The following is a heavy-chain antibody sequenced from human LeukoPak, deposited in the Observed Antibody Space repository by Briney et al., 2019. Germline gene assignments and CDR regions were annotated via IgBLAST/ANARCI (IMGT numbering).Heavy chain of an antibody. CDR2: INAGNGNT. CDR1: GYTFSNNA. V-gene: IGHV1-3*01. J-gene: IGHJ4*02. CDR3: ARGHCSSTSCYAWGYFDY. D-gene: IGHD2-2*01. Sequence: ASVKVSCKASGYTFSNNAMHWVRQAPGQRLEWMGWINAGNGNTKYSQKLQGRVTMTTDTSTSTAYMELRSLRSDDTAVYYCARGHCSSTSCYAWGYFDYWGQGTLVTVSS.